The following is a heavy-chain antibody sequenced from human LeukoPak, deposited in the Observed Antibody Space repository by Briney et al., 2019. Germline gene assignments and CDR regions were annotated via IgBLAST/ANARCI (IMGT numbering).Heavy chain of an antibody. Sequence: GGSLRLSCTASGFTFSNFGIHWVRQAPGKGLEWVAFIHYDGSLQSYADSVKGRFTISRDNSKNTLYLQMNSLKTEDTAVYRCAKDATMMIVRVPPSFDFWGPGTLVTVSS. CDR1: GFTFSNFG. CDR3: AKDATMMIVRVPPSFDF. CDR2: IHYDGSLQ. D-gene: IGHD3-22*01. V-gene: IGHV3-30*02. J-gene: IGHJ5*01.